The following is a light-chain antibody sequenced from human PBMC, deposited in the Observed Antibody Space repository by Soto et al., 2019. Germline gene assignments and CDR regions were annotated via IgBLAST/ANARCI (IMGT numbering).Light chain of an antibody. CDR2: MIS. CDR1: PSLVHSDGNTY. Sequence: DIVMTQTPLSSPVTLGQPASISCRSSPSLVHSDGNTYLSRLQQRPGQPPRLLIYMISNRFSGVPDRFSGSGAGTDFTLKISRVEAEDVGVYYCMQATHPYTFGQGTKLEIK. V-gene: IGKV2-24*01. J-gene: IGKJ2*01. CDR3: MQATHPYT.